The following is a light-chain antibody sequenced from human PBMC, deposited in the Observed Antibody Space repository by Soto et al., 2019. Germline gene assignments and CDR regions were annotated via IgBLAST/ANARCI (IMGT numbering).Light chain of an antibody. J-gene: IGKJ1*01. Sequence: DIVMTQSPDSLAVSLGERATINCKSSQSVLHSSNNKNYLAWYQQKPGQPPKLLIYWASTPESVVPDRFSGSGSGTDFPLSISSLQAEDVAVYYCQQYYSPWTFGQGTKVEIK. CDR2: WAS. V-gene: IGKV4-1*01. CDR3: QQYYSPWT. CDR1: QSVLHSSNNKNY.